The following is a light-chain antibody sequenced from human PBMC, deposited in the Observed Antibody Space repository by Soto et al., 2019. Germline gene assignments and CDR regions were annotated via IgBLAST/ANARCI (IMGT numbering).Light chain of an antibody. CDR2: DVY. CDR3: SSYTTSSSYV. J-gene: IGLJ1*01. CDR1: SSDVGGFNY. V-gene: IGLV2-14*01. Sequence: QSVLTQPASVSGSPGQSITISCTGTSSDVGGFNYVSWYQQHPGKAPKLLIFDVYSRPSGISNRFSGSKSGNTASLTISGLQAEGEADYYCSSYTTSSSYVFGAGTKGTVL.